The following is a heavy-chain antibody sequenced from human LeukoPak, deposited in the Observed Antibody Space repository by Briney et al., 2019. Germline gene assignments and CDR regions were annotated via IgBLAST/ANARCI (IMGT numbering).Heavy chain of an antibody. CDR2: INHSGST. V-gene: IGHV4-34*01. CDR1: GGSFSGYY. D-gene: IGHD5-12*01. Sequence: SETLSLTCAVYGGSFSGYYWIWIRQPPGKGLEWIGKINHSGSTNYNPSLKSRVTISIDTSKNQFSLKLSSVTAADTAMYYCARFVDIVATTGSDADAFDIWGQGTMVTVSS. J-gene: IGHJ3*02. CDR3: ARFVDIVATTGSDADAFDI.